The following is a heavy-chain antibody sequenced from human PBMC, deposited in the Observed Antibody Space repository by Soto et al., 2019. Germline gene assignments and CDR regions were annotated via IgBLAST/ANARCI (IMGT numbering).Heavy chain of an antibody. Sequence: SETLSLTCAVSSGSISSSNWWSWVRQPPGKGLEWIGDIYYSGSTNYNPSLKSRVTISVDKSKNQFSLKLSSVTAADTAVYYCARVGSSTPFDYWGQGTLVTVSS. D-gene: IGHD1-26*01. CDR3: ARVGSSTPFDY. J-gene: IGHJ4*02. CDR1: SGSISSSNW. V-gene: IGHV4-4*02. CDR2: IYYSGST.